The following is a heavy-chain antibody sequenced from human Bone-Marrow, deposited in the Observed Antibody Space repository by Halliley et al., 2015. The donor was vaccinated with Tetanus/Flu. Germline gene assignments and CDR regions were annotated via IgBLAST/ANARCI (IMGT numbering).Heavy chain of an antibody. J-gene: IGHJ4*02. CDR2: TYFRSKWYN. V-gene: IGHV6-1*01. CDR3: ARGGNLVRGVVGFDS. Sequence: GRTYFRSKWYNEYAESVKSRISVSPDTSKNQFSLQLNSVTPEDTAVYYCARGGNLVRGVVGFDSWGQGTLVTVSS. D-gene: IGHD3-10*01.